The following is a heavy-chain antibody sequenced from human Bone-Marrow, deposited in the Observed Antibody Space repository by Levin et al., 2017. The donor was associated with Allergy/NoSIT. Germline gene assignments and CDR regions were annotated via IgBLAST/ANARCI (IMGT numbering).Heavy chain of an antibody. V-gene: IGHV3-23*01. CDR1: GFTFSSYG. CDR3: GKAIAAAGTAY. J-gene: IGHJ4*02. Sequence: GGSLRLSCAASGFTFSSYGMNWVRQAPGKGLEWVSHISGDGRNTYYADSVKGRFTSSRDNSKRTLYLQMNSLSAEDTALYYCGKAIAAAGTAYWGQGTLVTVSS. CDR2: ISGDGRNT. D-gene: IGHD6-13*01.